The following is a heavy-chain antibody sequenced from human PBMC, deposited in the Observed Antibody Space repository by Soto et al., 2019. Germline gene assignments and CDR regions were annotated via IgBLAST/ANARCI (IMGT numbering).Heavy chain of an antibody. CDR1: GFTFSSYG. V-gene: IGHV3-30*18. CDR2: ISYDGSNK. CDR3: AKDSTERSYDYIWGSYSARYMDV. Sequence: PGGSLRLSCAASGFTFSSYGMHWVRQAPGKGLEWVAVISYDGSNKYYADSVKGRFTISRDNSKNTLYLQMNSLRAEDTAVYYCAKDSTERSYDYIWGSYSARYMDVWGKGTTVTVSS. J-gene: IGHJ6*03. D-gene: IGHD3-16*01.